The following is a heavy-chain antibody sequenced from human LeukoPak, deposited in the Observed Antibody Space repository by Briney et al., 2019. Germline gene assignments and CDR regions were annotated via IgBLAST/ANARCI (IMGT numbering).Heavy chain of an antibody. CDR3: ARHRAYYYDSSGYLNWFDP. V-gene: IGHV4-38-2*01. CDR2: IYHSGST. J-gene: IGHJ5*02. CDR1: GYSISSGYY. Sequence: SETLSLTCAVPGYSISSGYYWGWVRQPPGKGLEWIGSIYHSGSTYYNPSLKSRATISVDTSKNQFSLKLSSVTAADTAVYYCARHRAYYYDSSGYLNWFDPWGQGTLVTVSS. D-gene: IGHD3-22*01.